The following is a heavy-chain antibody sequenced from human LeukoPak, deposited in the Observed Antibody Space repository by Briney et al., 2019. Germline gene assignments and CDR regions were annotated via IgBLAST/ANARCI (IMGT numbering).Heavy chain of an antibody. CDR3: ARDDHRMYYFDY. D-gene: IGHD1-14*01. CDR1: GGSISSGGYY. CDR2: IYYSGST. Sequence: SETLSLTCTVSGGSISSGGYYWSWIRQHPGKGLGWIGYIYYSGSTYYNPSLKSRVTISVDTSKNQFSLKLSSVTAADTAVYYCARDDHRMYYFDYWGQGTLVTVSS. V-gene: IGHV4-31*03. J-gene: IGHJ4*02.